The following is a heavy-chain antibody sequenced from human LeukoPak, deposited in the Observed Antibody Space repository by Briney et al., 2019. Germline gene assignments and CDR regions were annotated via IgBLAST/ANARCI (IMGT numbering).Heavy chain of an antibody. CDR3: ANEGRGILWS. D-gene: IGHD3-10*01. V-gene: IGHV4-38-2*02. Sequence: PSETLSLTCTVSGYSISSGHYWGWIRQPPGKGLEWIGSIYHSGSTYYNPSLKSRVTISVDTSKNQFSLKLSSVTAADTAVYYCANEGRGILWSWGQGTLVTVSS. J-gene: IGHJ5*02. CDR1: GYSISSGHY. CDR2: IYHSGST.